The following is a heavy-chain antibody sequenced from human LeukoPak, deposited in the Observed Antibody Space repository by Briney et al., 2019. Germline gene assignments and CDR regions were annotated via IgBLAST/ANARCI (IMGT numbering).Heavy chain of an antibody. CDR1: GGSLSSGSSY. V-gene: IGHV4-61*02. J-gene: IGHJ4*02. CDR3: AREGDSSSLGVY. Sequence: SETLSLTCTVSGGSLSSGSSYWGWIRQPAGKGLEWIGRIYISGITNYNPSLKSRVTISVDTSKNQFPLHLSSVTAADTAVYYCAREGDSSSLGVYWGQGTLVSVSS. CDR2: IYISGIT. D-gene: IGHD2-21*01.